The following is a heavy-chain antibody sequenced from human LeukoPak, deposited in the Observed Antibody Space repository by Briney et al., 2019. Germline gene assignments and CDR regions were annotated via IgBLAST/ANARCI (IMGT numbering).Heavy chain of an antibody. J-gene: IGHJ4*02. CDR2: IYSGGST. Sequence: GRPLRLSCAASGIIVSSNYMSWVRQAPGKGLEWVSVIYSGGSTYYADSVKGRFTISRDNSKNTLYLQMNSLRAEDTAVYYCGRGKVVGNSGYYFDYWGQGTLVTVSS. CDR3: GRGKVVGNSGYYFDY. CDR1: GIIVSSNY. D-gene: IGHD3-22*01. V-gene: IGHV3-53*01.